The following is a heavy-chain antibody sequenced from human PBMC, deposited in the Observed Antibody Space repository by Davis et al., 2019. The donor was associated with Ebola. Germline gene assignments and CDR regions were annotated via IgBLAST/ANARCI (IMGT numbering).Heavy chain of an antibody. CDR3: ACVDGSGSYFYYYHDMDV. CDR1: GFTFSSYW. V-gene: IGHV3-7*03. Sequence: GGSLRLSCAASGFTFSSYWMTCVRQAPGKGLEWVATIKKDGSEKFYVDSVEGRFTISRDNAKDSLYLQMNNLRAEDTAVYYCACVDGSGSYFYYYHDMDVWGQGTTVTVSS. CDR2: IKKDGSEK. D-gene: IGHD3-10*01. J-gene: IGHJ6*02.